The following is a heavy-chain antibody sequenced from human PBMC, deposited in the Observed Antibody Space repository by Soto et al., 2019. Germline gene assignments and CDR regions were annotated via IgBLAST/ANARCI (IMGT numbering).Heavy chain of an antibody. V-gene: IGHV4-4*07. D-gene: IGHD1-1*01. Sequence: PSETLSLTCTVSGASISGFYWSWIRKSAGKGLEWIGRIYATGTTDYNPSLKSRVMMSVDTSKKQFSLKLRSVTAADTAVHYCVRDGTKTLRDWLDPWGQGISVTVSS. CDR3: VRDGTKTLRDWLDP. J-gene: IGHJ5*02. CDR2: IYATGTT. CDR1: GASISGFY.